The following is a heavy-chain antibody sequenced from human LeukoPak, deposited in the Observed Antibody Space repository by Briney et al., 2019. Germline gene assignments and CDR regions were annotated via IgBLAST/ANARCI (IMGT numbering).Heavy chain of an antibody. CDR1: GFAFSSCG. J-gene: IGHJ3*02. CDR2: ISYDGSDK. CDR3: AKALTSGWYLDAFNI. D-gene: IGHD6-19*01. V-gene: IGHV3-30*18. Sequence: GGSLRLSCAASGFAFSSCGMHWVRQAPGKGLEWVAVISYDGSDKYYADSVKGRFTISRDNSKNTLFLEMNSLRAEDTAVYYCAKALTSGWYLDAFNIWGQGTMVTVSS.